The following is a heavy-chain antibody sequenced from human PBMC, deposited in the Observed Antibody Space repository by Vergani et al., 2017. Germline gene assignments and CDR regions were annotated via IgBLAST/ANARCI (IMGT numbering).Heavy chain of an antibody. Sequence: EVKLVESGGGLVQPGESLRLSCAASGFTFSSYSMNWVRQAPGKGLEWISYIGSSSSTIYYADSVKGRFTISRDNAKNSLYLQMNSLRAEDTAVYYCARATYYYDSSAYYSVVDYWGQGTLVTVSS. CDR1: GFTFSSYS. D-gene: IGHD3-22*01. J-gene: IGHJ4*02. CDR2: IGSSSSTI. V-gene: IGHV3-48*01. CDR3: ARATYYYDSSAYYSVVDY.